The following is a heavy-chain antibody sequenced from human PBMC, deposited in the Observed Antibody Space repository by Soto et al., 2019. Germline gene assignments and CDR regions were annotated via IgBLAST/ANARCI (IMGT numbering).Heavy chain of an antibody. D-gene: IGHD5-12*01. V-gene: IGHV4-4*02. CDR1: GGSISSSNW. CDR2: IYHSGST. J-gene: IGHJ6*02. Sequence: PSETLSLTCAVSGGSISSSNWWSWVRQPPGKGLEWIGEIYHSGSTNYNPSLKSRVTISVDKSKNQFSLKLSSVTAADTAVYYCARDLVATSLTPKYYYYGMDVWGHGTTVTVSS. CDR3: ARDLVATSLTPKYYYYGMDV.